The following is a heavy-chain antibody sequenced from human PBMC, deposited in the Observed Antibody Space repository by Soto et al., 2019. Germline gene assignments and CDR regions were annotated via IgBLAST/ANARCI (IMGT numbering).Heavy chain of an antibody. V-gene: IGHV4-31*03. CDR2: ISHSGST. D-gene: IGHD3-16*02. CDR3: ATIGVSGYLAV. CDR1: GADINSGGFT. J-gene: IGHJ6*02. Sequence: TLSLTCSVSGADINSGGFTWTWIRQHAGKGLERLGYISHSGSTDYNPSLKSRLSISGDTSKNHFPLTLTSVTAADAAVYYCATIGVSGYLAVWGQGTTVTVSS.